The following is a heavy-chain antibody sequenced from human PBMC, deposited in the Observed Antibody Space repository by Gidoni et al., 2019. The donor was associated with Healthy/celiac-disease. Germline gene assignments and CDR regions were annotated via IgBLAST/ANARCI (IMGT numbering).Heavy chain of an antibody. CDR2: ISSSSSYI. CDR3: ARDYDFWEGPVRYYYYYGMDV. J-gene: IGHJ6*02. V-gene: IGHV3-21*01. Sequence: EVQLVESGGGLVKPGGSLRLSCAASGFTFSSYSMNWVRQAPGKGLEWVSSISSSSSYIYYADSVKGRFTISRDNAKNSLYLQMNSLRAEDTAVYYCARDYDFWEGPVRYYYYYGMDVWGQGTTVTVSS. D-gene: IGHD3-3*01. CDR1: GFTFSSYS.